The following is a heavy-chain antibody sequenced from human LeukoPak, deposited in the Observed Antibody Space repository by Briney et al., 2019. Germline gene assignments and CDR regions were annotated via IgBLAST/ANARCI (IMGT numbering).Heavy chain of an antibody. CDR3: AKKIHSIAVPGVNDAFDI. J-gene: IGHJ3*02. V-gene: IGHV3-23*01. Sequence: GGSLRLSCAASVFTFSSYTMSWVRQAPGKRLERVSDISGSGGSTYYADSVKGRFTISRDNSKNTLYLQMNSLRAEDTAVYYCAKKIHSIAVPGVNDAFDIWGQGTMVTVSS. CDR2: ISGSGGST. D-gene: IGHD6-19*01. CDR1: VFTFSSYT.